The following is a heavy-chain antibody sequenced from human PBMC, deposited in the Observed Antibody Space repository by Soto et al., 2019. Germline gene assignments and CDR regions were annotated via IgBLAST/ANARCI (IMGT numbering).Heavy chain of an antibody. J-gene: IGHJ5*02. CDR3: AKENVLWFGDTPTNWFDP. CDR1: GFNFGSYG. V-gene: IGHV3-30*18. D-gene: IGHD3-10*01. CDR2: ISYDGSNK. Sequence: GGSLRLSCAASGFNFGSYGMHWVRQAPGKGLEWVAVISYDGSNKYYADSVKGRFTISRDNSKNTLYLQMNSLRAEDTAVYYCAKENVLWFGDTPTNWFDPWGQGTLVTVSS.